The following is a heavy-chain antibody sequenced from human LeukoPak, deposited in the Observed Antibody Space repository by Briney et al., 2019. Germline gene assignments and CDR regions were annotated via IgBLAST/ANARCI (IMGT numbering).Heavy chain of an antibody. V-gene: IGHV3-23*01. D-gene: IGHD3-16*01. CDR2: ISGTGDYT. Sequence: GGSLRLSCAASGFTFTSYALSWVRQAPGKGLEWVSGISGTGDYTSYADSVKGRFAISRDNSKNTLYLQLNSLRAEDTAVYYCAREPGTTLLTRLYLWGQGTLVTVSS. CDR1: GFTFTSYA. J-gene: IGHJ4*02. CDR3: AREPGTTLLTRLYL.